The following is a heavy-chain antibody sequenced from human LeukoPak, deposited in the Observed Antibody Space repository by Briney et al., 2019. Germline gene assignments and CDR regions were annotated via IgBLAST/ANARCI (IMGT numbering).Heavy chain of an antibody. CDR3: ASGLYGMDV. V-gene: IGHV4-39*01. Sequence: PSETLSLTCTVSGGSISNSDYYWDWIRQPPGKGLEWIGSINWRGSTYYNPSLESRVTISVDTSKNQFSLKLSSVTAADTAVYYCASGLYGMDVWGQGTTVTVSS. J-gene: IGHJ6*02. CDR1: GGSISNSDYY. CDR2: INWRGST.